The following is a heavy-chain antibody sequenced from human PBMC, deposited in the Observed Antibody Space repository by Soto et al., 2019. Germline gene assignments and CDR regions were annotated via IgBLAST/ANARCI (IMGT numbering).Heavy chain of an antibody. CDR1: GFTFSDYA. D-gene: IGHD6-19*01. CDR2: VSHDGRNT. J-gene: IGHJ4*02. Sequence: VQLVESGGGVVQPGRSLRLSCAASGFTFSDYAMHWVRQAPGKGLEWVAVVSHDGRNTHYADSVKGRFTIYIDSSKNTVALEMTSLRAEDTAVYYCAKGGRQWLVTSDFNYWGQGALVTVSS. V-gene: IGHV3-30*18. CDR3: AKGGRQWLVTSDFNY.